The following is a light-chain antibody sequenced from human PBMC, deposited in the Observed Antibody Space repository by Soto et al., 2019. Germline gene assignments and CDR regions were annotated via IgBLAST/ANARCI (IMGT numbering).Light chain of an antibody. CDR3: QKYNSAPRT. J-gene: IGKJ4*01. CDR1: QDISNY. CDR2: AAS. V-gene: IGKV1-27*01. Sequence: DIQMTQSPSSLSASVGDRVTITCRASQDISNYLAWYQQKPGKVPKLLIYAASTLQSGVPSRFSGSGSGTDFTLTISSLQPEDVATYYCQKYNSAPRTFGGVTKVEIK.